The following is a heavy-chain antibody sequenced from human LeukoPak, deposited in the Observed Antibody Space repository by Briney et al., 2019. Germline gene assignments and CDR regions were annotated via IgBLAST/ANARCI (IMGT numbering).Heavy chain of an antibody. D-gene: IGHD3-10*01. J-gene: IGHJ4*02. V-gene: IGHV3-30*02. CDR2: IWFDGTDK. CDR3: TKVTSGG. Sequence: GGSLRPSCAASGFTFSNYGMHWVRQAPGKGLEWVAHIWFDGTDKYYADSVKGRFSISRDNSKNTLYLQMNSLRVEDTAVYYCTKVTSGGWGQGTLVTVSS. CDR1: GFTFSNYG.